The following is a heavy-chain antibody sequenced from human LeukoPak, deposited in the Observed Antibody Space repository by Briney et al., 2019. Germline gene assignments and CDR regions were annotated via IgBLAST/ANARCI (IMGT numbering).Heavy chain of an antibody. CDR2: IIPIFGTA. CDR3: TTRACHAGGCSSSFYYYYGLHF. CDR1: GNSISNYA. J-gene: IGHJ6*02. Sequence: SVKVSCKASGNSISNYAVSWVRQYPGQGFEWMGGIIPIFGTADYAQKFQGRVTITADQSTSTTYMALSSLKSEDSATYYCTTRACHAGGCSSSFYYYYGLHFWGQGTTASVSS. V-gene: IGHV1-69*13. D-gene: IGHD3-16*01.